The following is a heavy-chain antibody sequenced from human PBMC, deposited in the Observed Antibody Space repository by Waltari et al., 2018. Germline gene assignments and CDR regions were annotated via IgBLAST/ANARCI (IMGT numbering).Heavy chain of an antibody. CDR3: ARAGGAEQQLVHGPGGDYYGMDV. D-gene: IGHD6-13*01. CDR1: GGSISSSSYY. CDR2: IYYSGST. V-gene: IGHV4-39*07. J-gene: IGHJ6*02. Sequence: QLQLQESGPGLVKPSETLSLTCTVPGGSISSSSYYWGWIRQPPGKGLEWIGSIYYSGSTYYNPSLRSRVTISVDTSKNQFSLKLSSVTAADTAVYYCARAGGAEQQLVHGPGGDYYGMDVWGQGTTVTVSS.